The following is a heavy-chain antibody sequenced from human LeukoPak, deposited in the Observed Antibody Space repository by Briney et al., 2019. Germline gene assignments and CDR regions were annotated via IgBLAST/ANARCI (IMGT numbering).Heavy chain of an antibody. CDR3: AKDLGVVITLPGY. V-gene: IGHV3-30*02. CDR1: GFTFSSYG. D-gene: IGHD3-3*01. CDR2: IRYDGSNK. J-gene: IGHJ4*02. Sequence: GGSLRLSCAASGFTFSSYGMHWVRQAPGKGLEWVAFIRYDGSNKYYADSVKGRFTISRGNSKNTLYLQMNSLRAEDTAVYYCAKDLGVVITLPGYWGQGTLVTVSS.